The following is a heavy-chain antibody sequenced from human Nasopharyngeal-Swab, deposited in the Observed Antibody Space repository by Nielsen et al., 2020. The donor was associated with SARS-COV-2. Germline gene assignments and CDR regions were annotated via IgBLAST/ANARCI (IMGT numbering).Heavy chain of an antibody. CDR1: GFTLSDYY. V-gene: IGHV3-11*01. CDR3: ARAWNGGSSDY. J-gene: IGHJ4*02. CDR2: IRSSGDHI. Sequence: GGSLRLSCAASGFTLSDYYMSWMRQAPGKGLEWVSYIRSSGDHIFYADSVKGRFTISRDTAKNSLYLQMDNLRPEDTAVYYCARAWNGGSSDYWGQGTLVTVSS. D-gene: IGHD1-1*01.